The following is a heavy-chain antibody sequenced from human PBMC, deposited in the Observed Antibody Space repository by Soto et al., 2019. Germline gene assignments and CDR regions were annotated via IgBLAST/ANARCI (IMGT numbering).Heavy chain of an antibody. CDR1: GFTFTNYA. CDR2: ISYDGDTT. V-gene: IGHV3-30-3*01. Sequence: QVKLVESGGSVVQPGRSLRLSCAASGFTFTNYAFHWVRQAPGKGLEWVALISYDGDTTYYTDSVKGRFTISRDRSKKIVYLEMTGLRPEDTAVYSCGRERSPFCTGGTCSGLFDSWGQGTLVTVSS. J-gene: IGHJ4*02. CDR3: GRERSPFCTGGTCSGLFDS. D-gene: IGHD2-8*02.